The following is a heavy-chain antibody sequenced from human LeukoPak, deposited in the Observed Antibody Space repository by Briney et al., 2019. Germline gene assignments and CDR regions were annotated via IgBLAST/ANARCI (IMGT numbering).Heavy chain of an antibody. CDR1: GGSFSGYY. D-gene: IGHD3-9*01. V-gene: IGHV4-34*01. CDR3: ARRTPYDVLTGYYNFDY. Sequence: SETLSLTCAVYGGSFSGYYWSWIRQPPGKGLEWIGEINHSGSTNYNPPLESRVTISVDTSKNQFSLKLTSVTAADTAVYYCARRTPYDVLTGYYNFDYWGQGTLVTVSS. CDR2: INHSGST. J-gene: IGHJ4*02.